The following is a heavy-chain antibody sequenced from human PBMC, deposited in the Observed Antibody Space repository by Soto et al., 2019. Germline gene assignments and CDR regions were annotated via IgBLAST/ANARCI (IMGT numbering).Heavy chain of an antibody. D-gene: IGHD5-12*01. Sequence: EVLLVESGGGLIQPGGSLRLSCVVSGVTVSSSNYMSWVRQAPGKGLEWVSVLYTGGTTYYADSVKGRFTISRDNSKNTQYLQMNSLRAADTAVYYCHGYGYWGQGTLVTVSS. J-gene: IGHJ4*02. CDR3: HGYGY. CDR2: LYTGGTT. V-gene: IGHV3-53*01. CDR1: GVTVSSSNY.